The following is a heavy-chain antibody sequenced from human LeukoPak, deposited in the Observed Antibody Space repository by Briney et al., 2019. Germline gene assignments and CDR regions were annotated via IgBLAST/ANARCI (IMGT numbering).Heavy chain of an antibody. CDR2: INHSGST. J-gene: IGHJ5*02. V-gene: IGHV4-34*01. CDR1: GGSFSGYY. CDR3: ARGKWFDP. Sequence: SETLSLTCAVYGGSFSGYYWSWIRQPPGKGLGWIGEINHSGSTNYNPSLKSRVTISVDTSKNQFSLKLSSVTAADTAVYYCARGKWFDPWGQGTLVTVSS.